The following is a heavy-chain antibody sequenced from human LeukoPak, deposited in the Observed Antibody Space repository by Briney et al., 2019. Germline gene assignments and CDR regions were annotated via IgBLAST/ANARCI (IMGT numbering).Heavy chain of an antibody. CDR3: ARDLTAAGYDY. J-gene: IGHJ4*02. Sequence: GASVKVSCKASGYTFTTYAMNWVRQAPGQGLEWMGWINTNTGNPTYAQGFTGRLVFSLDTSVSTAYLQISSLKAEDTAVYYCARDLTAAGYDYWGQGTLVTVSS. CDR1: GYTFTTYA. D-gene: IGHD6-13*01. V-gene: IGHV7-4-1*02. CDR2: INTNTGNP.